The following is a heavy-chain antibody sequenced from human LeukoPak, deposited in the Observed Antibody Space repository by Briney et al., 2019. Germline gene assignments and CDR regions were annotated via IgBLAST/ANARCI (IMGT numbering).Heavy chain of an antibody. CDR3: ARGGGIVVVPAARTWFDP. D-gene: IGHD2-2*01. CDR2: MNPNRGNT. CDR1: GYTFTSYD. J-gene: IGHJ5*02. Sequence: ASVKVSCKASGYTFTSYDINWVRQATGQGLEWMGWMNPNRGNTGYAQKFQGRVTMTRNTSISTAYMELSSLRSEDTAVYYCARGGGIVVVPAARTWFDPWGQGTLVTVSS. V-gene: IGHV1-8*01.